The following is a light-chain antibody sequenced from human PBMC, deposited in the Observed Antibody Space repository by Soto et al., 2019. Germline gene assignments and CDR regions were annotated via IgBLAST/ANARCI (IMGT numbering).Light chain of an antibody. CDR1: QSISSW. CDR2: QAS. V-gene: IGKV1-5*03. CDR3: QQYNSYSRT. Sequence: DIQMTQSPSTLSASVGDRVTITCRASQSISSWLAWYQQRPGKAPNLLTYQASSLESGVPSRFSGSGSGTEFTLTISSLQPDDFATYYCQQYNSYSRTFGQGTKVDIK. J-gene: IGKJ1*01.